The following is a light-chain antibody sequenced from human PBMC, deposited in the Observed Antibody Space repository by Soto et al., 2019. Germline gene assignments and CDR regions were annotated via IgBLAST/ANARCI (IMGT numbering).Light chain of an antibody. CDR3: QQYYSTPYT. CDR1: QSVLYSSNNKNY. Sequence: DIVMTQSPDSLAVSLGERATINCKSSQSVLYSSNNKNYLAWYQQKPGQPPKLLIYWASTRESGVPDRFSGSRSGTDFTLTISSLQAEDVAVYYCQQYYSTPYTFGQGTKLESK. J-gene: IGKJ2*01. V-gene: IGKV4-1*01. CDR2: WAS.